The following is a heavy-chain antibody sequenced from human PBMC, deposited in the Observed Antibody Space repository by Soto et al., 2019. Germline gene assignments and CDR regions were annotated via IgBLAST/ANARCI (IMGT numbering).Heavy chain of an antibody. D-gene: IGHD6-13*01. J-gene: IGHJ6*02. V-gene: IGHV3-30*18. Sequence: PGVSLRLSCAASGFTFSSYGMHWVRQAPGKGLEWVAVISYDGSNKYYADSVKGRFTISRDNSKNTLYLQMNSLRAEDTAVYYCAKGYSSSWYLYYGMDVWGQGTTVTVSS. CDR3: AKGYSSSWYLYYGMDV. CDR1: GFTFSSYG. CDR2: ISYDGSNK.